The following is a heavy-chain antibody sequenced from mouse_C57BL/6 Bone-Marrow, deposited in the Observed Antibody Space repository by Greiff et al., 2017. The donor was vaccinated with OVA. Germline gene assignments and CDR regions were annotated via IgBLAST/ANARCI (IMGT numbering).Heavy chain of an antibody. J-gene: IGHJ2*01. V-gene: IGHV1-80*01. Sequence: VQGVESGAELVKPGASVKISCKASGYAFSNYWMNWVKQRPGKGLEWIGQIYPGDGDINYNGKFKGKATLTADKSSSTAYMQFSSRTSEDSAVDFCARGAYWGQGTTLTVSS. CDR2: IYPGDGDI. CDR1: GYAFSNYW. CDR3: ARGAY.